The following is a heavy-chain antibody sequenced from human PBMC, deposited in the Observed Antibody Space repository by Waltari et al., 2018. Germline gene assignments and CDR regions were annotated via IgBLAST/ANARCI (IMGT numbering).Heavy chain of an antibody. CDR3: ARGKLNFDV. J-gene: IGHJ4*02. Sequence: QVQLQQSGAGLVRPSEILSLTCDVFGGSFPGFYWSWIRQTPEKGLEWIGEVIHSGGTVYNPSLESRVTISIDTSKNQFSLRLTSVTAADTAVYFCARGKLNFDVWSQGAQVTVSS. CDR2: VIHSGGT. CDR1: GGSFPGFY. V-gene: IGHV4-34*12.